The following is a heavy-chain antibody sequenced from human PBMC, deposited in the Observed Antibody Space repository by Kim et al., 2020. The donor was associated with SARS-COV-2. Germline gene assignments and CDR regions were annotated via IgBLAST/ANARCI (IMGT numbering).Heavy chain of an antibody. CDR2: IWYDGSNK. Sequence: GGSLRLSCAASGFTFSSYGMHWVRQAPGKGLEWVAVIWYDGSNKYYADSVKGRFTISRDNSKNTLYLQMNSLRAEDTAVYYCARDSLKHYDYVWGDNWFDPWGQGTLVTVSS. J-gene: IGHJ5*02. D-gene: IGHD3-16*01. V-gene: IGHV3-33*01. CDR3: ARDSLKHYDYVWGDNWFDP. CDR1: GFTFSSYG.